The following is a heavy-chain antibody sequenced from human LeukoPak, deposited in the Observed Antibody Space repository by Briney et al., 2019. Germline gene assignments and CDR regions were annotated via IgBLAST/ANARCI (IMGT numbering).Heavy chain of an antibody. Sequence: SETLSLTCTVSGGSISSYYWSWIRQPPGKGLEWIAYVYYTGRTLYNPSLESRVTISVDTSKTQISLKLTSVTAADTAVYYCARHMSVSYDAFDLWGRGTPVTVSS. CDR1: GGSISSYY. J-gene: IGHJ3*01. V-gene: IGHV4-59*08. CDR3: ARHMSVSYDAFDL. D-gene: IGHD3-10*01. CDR2: VYYTGRT.